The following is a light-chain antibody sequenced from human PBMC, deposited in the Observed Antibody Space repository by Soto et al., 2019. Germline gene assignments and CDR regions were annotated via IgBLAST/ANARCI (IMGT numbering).Light chain of an antibody. J-gene: IGLJ2*01. CDR3: LLYDGGAVV. CDR1: TGAVTSAYY. V-gene: IGLV7-43*01. CDR2: NIN. Sequence: QAVVTQEPSLTVSLGGTVTLTCASSTGAVTSAYYPNWFQQKPGQAPRALIYNINNRHSWTPARFSGSLLGGKAALTLSGVQPEDEAEYYCLLYDGGAVVFGGGTKLTVL.